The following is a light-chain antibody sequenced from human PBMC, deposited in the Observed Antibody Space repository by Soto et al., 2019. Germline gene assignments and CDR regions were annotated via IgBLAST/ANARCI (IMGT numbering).Light chain of an antibody. V-gene: IGLV2-14*01. CDR3: SSYTSTNSWL. CDR1: SSDVGGYNY. CDR2: DVS. J-gene: IGLJ3*02. Sequence: QSALTQSASVSGSPGQSITISCTGTSSDVGGYNYVSWYQQHPGKAPKLIIYDVSNRPSGVSTRFSGSKSGNTASLTISGLQAEDDADYSCSSYTSTNSWLFGGGTKLTVL.